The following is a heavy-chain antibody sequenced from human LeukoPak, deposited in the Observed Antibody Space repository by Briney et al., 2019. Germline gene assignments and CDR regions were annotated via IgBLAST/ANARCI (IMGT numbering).Heavy chain of an antibody. Sequence: PGGSLRLSCAASGLTFSNYDMNWVRQAPGKGLEWVSSIRSSSDYIYYADSVKGRFTISRDNAKNSLYLQMNSLRADDTAVYYCARFAAGGSYYYYMDVWGKGTTVTVSS. CDR2: IRSSSDYI. D-gene: IGHD6-25*01. CDR3: ARFAAGGSYYYYMDV. J-gene: IGHJ6*03. V-gene: IGHV3-21*01. CDR1: GLTFSNYD.